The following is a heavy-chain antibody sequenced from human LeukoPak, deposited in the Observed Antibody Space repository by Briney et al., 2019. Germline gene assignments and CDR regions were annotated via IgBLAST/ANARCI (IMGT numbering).Heavy chain of an antibody. CDR1: GFTFSSYW. J-gene: IGHJ4*02. CDR3: ARDKSVAAADTGSLFGC. V-gene: IGHV3-7*01. Sequence: PGGSLRLSCAASGFTFSSYWMSWVRQAPGKGLGWVANIKQDGSESYYVDSVKGRFTISRDNAKNSLYLQMNSLRVEDTAVYYCARDKSVAAADTGSLFGCWGQGTLVTVSS. D-gene: IGHD6-13*01. CDR2: IKQDGSES.